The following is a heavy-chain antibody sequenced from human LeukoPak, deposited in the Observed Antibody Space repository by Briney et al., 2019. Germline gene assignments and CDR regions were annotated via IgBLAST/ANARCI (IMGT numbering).Heavy chain of an antibody. V-gene: IGHV4-34*01. CDR3: ARHYSSSPFGY. CDR2: IYYSGST. CDR1: GGSFSGYY. J-gene: IGHJ4*02. Sequence: SETLSLTCAVYGGSFSGYYWSWIRQPPGKGLEWIGSIYYSGSTYYNPSLKSRVTISVDTSKNQFSLKLSSVTAADTAVYYCARHYSSSPFGYWGQGTLVTVSS. D-gene: IGHD6-6*01.